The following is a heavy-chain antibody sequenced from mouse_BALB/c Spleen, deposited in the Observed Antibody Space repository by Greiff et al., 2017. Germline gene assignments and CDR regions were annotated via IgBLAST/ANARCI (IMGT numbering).Heavy chain of an antibody. CDR3: ARSNDRDEGY. D-gene: IGHD2-14*01. V-gene: IGHV14-3*02. Sequence: DVKLQESGAELVKPGASVKLSCTASGFNIKDTYMHWVKQRPEQGLEWIGRIDPANGNTKYDPKFQGKATITADTSSNTAYLQLSSLTSEDTAVYYCARSNDRDEGYWGQGTTLTVSS. J-gene: IGHJ2*01. CDR1: GFNIKDTY. CDR2: IDPANGNT.